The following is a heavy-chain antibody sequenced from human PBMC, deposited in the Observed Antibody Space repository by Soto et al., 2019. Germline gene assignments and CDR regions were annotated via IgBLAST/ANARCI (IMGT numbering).Heavy chain of an antibody. D-gene: IGHD3-22*01. J-gene: IGHJ4*02. CDR3: ARAYDSSGYGIDY. Sequence: PVKVSCKASGGTFSSYAISSVRQAPGQGLEWMGGIIPIFGTANYAQKFQGRVTITADESTSTAYMELSSLRSEDTAVYYCARAYDSSGYGIDYSGQGTLVTVPS. CDR1: GGTFSSYA. V-gene: IGHV1-69*13. CDR2: IIPIFGTA.